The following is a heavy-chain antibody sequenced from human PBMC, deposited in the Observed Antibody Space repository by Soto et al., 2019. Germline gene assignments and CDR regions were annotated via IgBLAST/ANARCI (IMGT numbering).Heavy chain of an antibody. CDR2: TYYRSKWYN. Sequence: SQTLSITCAISGDSVSSNSAAWNWIRQSPSRGLEWLGRTYYRSKWYNDYVVSVKSRITINPDTSKNQFSLQLNSVTPADTAVYYCARGGLWRSSSRWYFDSWGQGTLVTVSS. J-gene: IGHJ4*02. D-gene: IGHD6-13*01. CDR1: GDSVSSNSAA. CDR3: ARGGLWRSSSRWYFDS. V-gene: IGHV6-1*01.